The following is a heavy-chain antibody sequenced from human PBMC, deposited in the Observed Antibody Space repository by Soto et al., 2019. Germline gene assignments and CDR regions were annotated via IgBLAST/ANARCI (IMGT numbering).Heavy chain of an antibody. CDR3: AKDKKVGAIYYFDY. V-gene: IGHV3-23*01. CDR1: GFTFSSYA. CDR2: ISGSGGST. Sequence: WGSLRLSCAASGFTFSSYAMSLVRQAPGKGLEWVSAISGSGGSTYYADSVKGRFTISRDNSKNTLYLQMNSLRAEDTAVYYCAKDKKVGAIYYFDYWGQGTLVTVSS. D-gene: IGHD1-26*01. J-gene: IGHJ4*02.